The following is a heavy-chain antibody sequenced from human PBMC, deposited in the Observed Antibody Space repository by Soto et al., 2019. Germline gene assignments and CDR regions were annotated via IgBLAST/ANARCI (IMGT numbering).Heavy chain of an antibody. V-gene: IGHV3-23*01. CDR2: ISEDGVYT. J-gene: IGHJ3*01. D-gene: IGHD1-26*01. Sequence: PGGSLRLSCAASGFTFSSHAMIWVRQAPGEGLEWVSSISEDGVYTDYADSVKGRFTISRENSKNTLYVQMTSLRAEDTAVYYCAKETSPNTYYTFDFWGQGTMVTVSS. CDR3: AKETSPNTYYTFDF. CDR1: GFTFSSHA.